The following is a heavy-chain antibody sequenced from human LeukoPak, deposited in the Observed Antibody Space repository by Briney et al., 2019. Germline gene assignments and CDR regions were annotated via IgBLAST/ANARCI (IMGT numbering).Heavy chain of an antibody. V-gene: IGHV3-21*01. CDR2: ISSSSIYI. CDR3: ARGRYNYGYIYDY. D-gene: IGHD5-18*01. J-gene: IGHJ4*02. Sequence: GGSLRLSCTASGFNFSTYWMTWVRQVPGKGLEWVSSISSSSIYIYYADSVKGRFTISRDNAKNSLYLQMNSLRAEDTAVYYCARGRYNYGYIYDYWGQGTLVTVSS. CDR1: GFNFSTYW.